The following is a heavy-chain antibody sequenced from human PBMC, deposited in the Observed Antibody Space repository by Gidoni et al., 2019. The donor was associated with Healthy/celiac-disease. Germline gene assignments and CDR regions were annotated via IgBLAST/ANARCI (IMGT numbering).Heavy chain of an antibody. V-gene: IGHV3-23*01. Sequence: EVQLLESGGGWVQPGGSLRLSCAASGFTFSSSAMSWVRQAPGKGLGWVSAISGSGGSTYYADPVKGRFTISRDNSKNTLYRQMNSLRAEATALYYCAKIHHPLEHHWGQGTLVTFSS. J-gene: IGHJ4*02. CDR1: GFTFSSSA. D-gene: IGHD2-21*01. CDR2: ISGSGGST. CDR3: AKIHHPLEHH.